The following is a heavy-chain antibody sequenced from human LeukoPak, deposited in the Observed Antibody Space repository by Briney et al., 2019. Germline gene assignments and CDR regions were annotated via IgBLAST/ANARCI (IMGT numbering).Heavy chain of an antibody. D-gene: IGHD5-24*01. CDR1: GFTFSSYG. V-gene: IGHV3-30*02. Sequence: GGSLRLSCTASGFTFSSYGMHWVRQAPGKGLEWVAFIRYDGSNKYYADSVKGRFTISRDNSKNTLYLQMNSLRAEDTAVYYCAKGDQRGDYFDYWGQGTLVTVSS. CDR2: IRYDGSNK. J-gene: IGHJ4*02. CDR3: AKGDQRGDYFDY.